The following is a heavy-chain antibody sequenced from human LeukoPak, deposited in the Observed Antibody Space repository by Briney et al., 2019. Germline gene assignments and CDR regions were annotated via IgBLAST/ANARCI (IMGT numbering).Heavy chain of an antibody. J-gene: IGHJ4*02. CDR3: AKAKFSMVRGVKFFDY. V-gene: IGHV3-23*01. CDR2: ISGSGGST. D-gene: IGHD3-10*01. Sequence: PGGSLRLSCAASGFTFSSYAMSWVRQAPGKGLEWVSAISGSGGSTYYADSVKGRFTISRDNSKNTLYPQMNSLRAEDTAVYYCAKAKFSMVRGVKFFDYWGQGTLVTVSS. CDR1: GFTFSSYA.